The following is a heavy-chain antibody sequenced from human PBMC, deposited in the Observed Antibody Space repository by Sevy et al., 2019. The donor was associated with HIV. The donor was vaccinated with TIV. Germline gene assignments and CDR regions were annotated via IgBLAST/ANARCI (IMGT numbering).Heavy chain of an antibody. D-gene: IGHD1-26*01. CDR2: MSFDGSIQ. CDR3: AREGETSGHAGAFDI. V-gene: IGHV3-30*04. J-gene: IGHJ3*02. Sequence: GGSLRLSCSASVINFRNSIFHWVRQAPGKGLEWVALMSFDGSIQYFGDSEMGRLTISRDDSKNTFYLQVNSLRVEDTAVYYCAREGETSGHAGAFDIWGQGTMVTVSS. CDR1: VINFRNSI.